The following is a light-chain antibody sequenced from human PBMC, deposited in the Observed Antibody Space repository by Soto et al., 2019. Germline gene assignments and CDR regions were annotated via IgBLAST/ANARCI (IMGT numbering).Light chain of an antibody. J-gene: IGKJ4*01. CDR2: DAS. CDR1: QSVDKY. Sequence: EIVLTQSPATLSFSPGERATLSCRASQSVDKYLVWYQQKPGQAPRLLIYDASSRATGIPARFSGSGSGTDFSLTITSLEPEDFAVYYCPQRTNWPLTFGGGTKLEIK. V-gene: IGKV3-11*01. CDR3: PQRTNWPLT.